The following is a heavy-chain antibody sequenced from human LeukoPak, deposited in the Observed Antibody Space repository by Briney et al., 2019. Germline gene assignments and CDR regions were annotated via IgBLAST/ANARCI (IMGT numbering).Heavy chain of an antibody. Sequence: SETLSLTCTVSGVSISTYYWSWIRQPAGKGLEWIGRIYSSGSINYNPSLKSRVTMSVDTSKNQFSLKLNSVTAADTAVYYCARAAGRYSSGWYYFDYWGQGTLVTVSS. J-gene: IGHJ4*02. D-gene: IGHD6-19*01. CDR2: IYSSGSI. V-gene: IGHV4-4*07. CDR1: GVSISTYY. CDR3: ARAAGRYSSGWYYFDY.